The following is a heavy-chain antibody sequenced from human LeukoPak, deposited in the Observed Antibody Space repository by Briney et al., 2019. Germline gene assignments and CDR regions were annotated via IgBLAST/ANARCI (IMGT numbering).Heavy chain of an antibody. Sequence: GGSLRLSCAASGFTFSSYWMHWVRQAPGKGLEWVANIKQDGTEKLYVDSVKGRFTISRDNAKNSLYLQMSSLRADDTAVYYCASRGYCSGGSCLTPPYYYYGMDVWGQGTTVTVSS. V-gene: IGHV3-7*03. D-gene: IGHD2-15*01. CDR3: ASRGYCSGGSCLTPPYYYYGMDV. CDR1: GFTFSSYW. CDR2: IKQDGTEK. J-gene: IGHJ6*02.